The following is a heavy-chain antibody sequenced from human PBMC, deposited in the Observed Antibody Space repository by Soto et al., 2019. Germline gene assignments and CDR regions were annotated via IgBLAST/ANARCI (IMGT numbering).Heavy chain of an antibody. CDR3: ARRDYYGSGSYYY. CDR1: GGSFSGYY. Sequence: SETLSRTCAVYGGSFSGYYWSWIRQPPGKGLEWIGEINHSGSTNYNPSLKSRVTISVDTSKNQFSLKLSSVTAADTAVYYCARRDYYGSGSYYYWGQGTLVTVSS. D-gene: IGHD3-10*01. V-gene: IGHV4-34*01. J-gene: IGHJ4*02. CDR2: INHSGST.